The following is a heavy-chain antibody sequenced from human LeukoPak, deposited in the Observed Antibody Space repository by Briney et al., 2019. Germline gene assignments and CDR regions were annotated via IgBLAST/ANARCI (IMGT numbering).Heavy chain of an antibody. CDR1: GFTFDDYG. CDR3: ARGDCSSTSCPVDY. V-gene: IGHV3-20*04. CDR2: INWIGGST. Sequence: GGSLRLSCAASGFTFDDYGMSWVRQAPGKGLEWVSGINWIGGSTGYADSVKGRSPISRANAQNSLYLQMNSLRAEDTALYYCARGDCSSTSCPVDYWGQGTLVTVSS. D-gene: IGHD2-2*01. J-gene: IGHJ4*02.